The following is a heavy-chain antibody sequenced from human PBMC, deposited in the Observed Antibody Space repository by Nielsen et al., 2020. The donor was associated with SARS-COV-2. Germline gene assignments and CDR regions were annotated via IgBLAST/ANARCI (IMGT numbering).Heavy chain of an antibody. CDR2: IRSYANEYAT. D-gene: IGHD4-23*01. J-gene: IGHJ4*02. CDR3: SSPTVAY. Sequence: GRSLTLACAASGFTSSGSAMHWVRQASRRGLEWLGRIRSYANEYATEYSASVKGRFTITRDDSKNTAYLQMNSLKTEDTAVYYCSSPTVAYWGQGTLVTVSS. CDR1: GFTSSGSA. V-gene: IGHV3-73*01.